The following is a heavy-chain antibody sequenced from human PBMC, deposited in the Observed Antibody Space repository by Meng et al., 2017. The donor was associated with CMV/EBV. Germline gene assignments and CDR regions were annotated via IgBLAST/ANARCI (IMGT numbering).Heavy chain of an antibody. Sequence: LRLSCTVSGGSISSGDYYWSWIRQPPGKGLEWIGYIYYSGSTYYNPSLKGRVTISVDTSKNQFSLKLSSVTAADTAVYYCARGEIFGVDTPADYWGQGTLVTVSS. D-gene: IGHD3-3*01. V-gene: IGHV4-30-4*08. CDR3: ARGEIFGVDTPADY. CDR1: GGSISSGDYY. CDR2: IYYSGST. J-gene: IGHJ4*02.